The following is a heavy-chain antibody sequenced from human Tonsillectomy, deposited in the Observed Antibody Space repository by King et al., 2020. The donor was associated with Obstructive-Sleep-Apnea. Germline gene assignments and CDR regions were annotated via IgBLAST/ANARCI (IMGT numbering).Heavy chain of an antibody. V-gene: IGHV4-59*01. Sequence: QLQESGPGLVKPSETLSLTCTVSGGSISDYYWSWLRQPPGKGLEWIGYIYYSGSSNYNPSLKSRVTMSVDTSKNQFSLKLSSVTAADTAVYYCARAPYGSGIIDWFDPWGQGTLVTVSS. CDR2: IYYSGSS. D-gene: IGHD3-10*01. CDR1: GGSISDYY. J-gene: IGHJ5*02. CDR3: ARAPYGSGIIDWFDP.